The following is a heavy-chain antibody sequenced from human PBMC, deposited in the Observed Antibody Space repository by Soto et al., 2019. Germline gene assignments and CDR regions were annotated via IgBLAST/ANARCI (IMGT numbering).Heavy chain of an antibody. V-gene: IGHV3-23*01. CDR3: ARVIQLWSGGQYYFHY. J-gene: IGHJ4*02. D-gene: IGHD5-18*01. Sequence: PGGSLRLSCAASGFTFNNYAMNWVRQAPGKGLEWLSAISGSSGSTFYADSVNGRFTISRDNSKNTLFLQMNSLRAEDTAVYYCARVIQLWSGGQYYFHYWGQGTLVTVSS. CDR2: ISGSSGST. CDR1: GFTFNNYA.